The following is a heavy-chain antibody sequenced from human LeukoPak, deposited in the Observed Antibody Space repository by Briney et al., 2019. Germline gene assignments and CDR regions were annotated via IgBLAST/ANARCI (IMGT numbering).Heavy chain of an antibody. D-gene: IGHD6-13*01. CDR3: ARRYSSSQGRYFQH. CDR1: GGSFSGYY. V-gene: IGHV4-34*01. CDR2: INHSGST. J-gene: IGHJ1*01. Sequence: SETLSLTCAVYGGSFSGYYWSWIRQPPGKGLEWIGEINHSGSTNYNPSLKSRVTISVDTSKNQFSLKQSSVTAADTAVYYCARRYSSSQGRYFQHWGQGTLVTVSS.